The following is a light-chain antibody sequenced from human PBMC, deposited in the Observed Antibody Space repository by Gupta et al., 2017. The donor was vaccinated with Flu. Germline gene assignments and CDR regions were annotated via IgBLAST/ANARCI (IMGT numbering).Light chain of an antibody. CDR3: AGWDDSRNGGV. V-gene: IGLV1-36*01. Sequence: RVTISCAGSSWNIGSNTVNWDQQQPGKKPKVVIYYEDLRPAGVADRCSGSKSGTTASLAISGLQSEDEADDYCAGWDDSRNGGVFGGGTKLTVL. J-gene: IGLJ3*02. CDR2: YED. CDR1: SWNIGSNT.